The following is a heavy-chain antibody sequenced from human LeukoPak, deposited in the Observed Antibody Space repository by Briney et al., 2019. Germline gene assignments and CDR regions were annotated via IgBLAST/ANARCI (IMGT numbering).Heavy chain of an antibody. CDR1: GFTFSDYY. D-gene: IGHD3-10*01. CDR2: ISSSGSTI. J-gene: IGHJ6*03. V-gene: IGHV3-11*04. Sequence: GGSLRLSCAASGFTFSDYYMSWIRQAPGKGLEWVSYISSSGSTIYYADSVKGRFTISRDNAKNSLYLQMNSLRAEDTAVYYCARLSAYYYGSFFYYYMDVWGKGTTVTVSS. CDR3: ARLSAYYYGSFFYYYMDV.